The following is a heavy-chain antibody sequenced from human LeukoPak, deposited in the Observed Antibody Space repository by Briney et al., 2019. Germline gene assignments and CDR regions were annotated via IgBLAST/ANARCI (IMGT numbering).Heavy chain of an antibody. J-gene: IGHJ5*02. D-gene: IGHD2-21*01. CDR1: GRFSSSSDSFSDYY. CDR3: ARLSVVLSDNWFDP. Sequence: SETLSLTCTVSGRFSSSSDSFSDYYWGWVRQSSGKALEWIGNIYYTGMTYINPSLERRITISIDTSKKQFSLKMNFVTEADTAVYYCARLSVVLSDNWFDPWGQGTLVTVSS. CDR2: IYYTGMT. V-gene: IGHV4-39*01.